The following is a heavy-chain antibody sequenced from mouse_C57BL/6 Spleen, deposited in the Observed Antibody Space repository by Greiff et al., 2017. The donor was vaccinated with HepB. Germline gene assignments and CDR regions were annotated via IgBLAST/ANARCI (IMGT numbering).Heavy chain of an antibody. CDR1: GYTFTSYW. CDR3: ARSDYGYSWFAY. J-gene: IGHJ3*01. D-gene: IGHD2-2*01. Sequence: VQLQQSGAELVKPGASVKLSCKASGYTFTSYWMHWVKQRPGRGLEWIGRIDPNSGGTKYNEKFKSKATLTVDKPSSTAYMQLSSPTSEDSAVYYCARSDYGYSWFAYWGQGTLVTVSA. CDR2: IDPNSGGT. V-gene: IGHV1-72*01.